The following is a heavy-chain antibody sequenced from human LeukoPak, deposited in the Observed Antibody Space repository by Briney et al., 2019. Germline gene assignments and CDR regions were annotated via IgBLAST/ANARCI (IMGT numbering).Heavy chain of an antibody. CDR2: ISASSGST. J-gene: IGHJ4*02. V-gene: IGHV3-23*01. CDR1: GYTFSSYG. Sequence: GGSLRLSCAASGYTFSSYGMSWARQAPGKGLEWVSGISASSGSTYYADSVKGRFTISRDNSKNTLFLQMNSLRAEDTAVYYCAKVDRRSDLPYYFDYWGQGTLVTVSS. CDR3: AKVDRRSDLPYYFDY.